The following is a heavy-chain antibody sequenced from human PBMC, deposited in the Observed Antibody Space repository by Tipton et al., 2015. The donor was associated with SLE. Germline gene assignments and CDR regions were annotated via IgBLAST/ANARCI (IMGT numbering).Heavy chain of an antibody. CDR1: GGSISTYY. J-gene: IGHJ4*02. D-gene: IGHD1-26*01. CDR2: IYYTGST. V-gene: IGHV4-59*01. Sequence: TQSLTCTVSGGSISTYYWSWIRQPPGRGLEWIGYIYYTGSTNYNDSLKSRVTIFVDTSKNQFTLQLSSVTAADTAVYYCARVDSGNLLFDFWGQGTLVTVSS. CDR3: ARVDSGNLLFDF.